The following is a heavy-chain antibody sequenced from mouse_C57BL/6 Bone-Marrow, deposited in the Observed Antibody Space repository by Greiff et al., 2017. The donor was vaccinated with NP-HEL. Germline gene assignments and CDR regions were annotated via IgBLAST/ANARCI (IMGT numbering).Heavy chain of an antibody. Sequence: VKLMESGAELVRPGTSVKVSCKASGYAFTNYLIEWVKQRPGQGLEWIGVINPGSGGTNYNEKFKGKATLTADKSSSTAYMQLSSLTSEDSAVYFCARKNYGEGYFDVWGTGTTVTVSS. CDR3: ARKNYGEGYFDV. CDR1: GYAFTNYL. CDR2: INPGSGGT. V-gene: IGHV1-54*01. D-gene: IGHD1-2*01. J-gene: IGHJ1*03.